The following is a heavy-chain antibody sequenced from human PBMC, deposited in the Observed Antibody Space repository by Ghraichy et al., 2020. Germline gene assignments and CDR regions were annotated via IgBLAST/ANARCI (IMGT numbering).Heavy chain of an antibody. V-gene: IGHV4-30-4*01. J-gene: IGHJ4*02. CDR3: ARARDDHPHYYFDY. Sequence: SETLSLTCSVSGDSVTGGDHFWTWIRQPPGKGLEWLGYTGSAYSNPSLKGRLTISVDTSNNPFSLNLRSVTAADTAVYFCARARDDHPHYYFDYWGQGVLVTVAS. D-gene: IGHD5-24*01. CDR2: YTGSA. CDR1: GDSVTGGDHF.